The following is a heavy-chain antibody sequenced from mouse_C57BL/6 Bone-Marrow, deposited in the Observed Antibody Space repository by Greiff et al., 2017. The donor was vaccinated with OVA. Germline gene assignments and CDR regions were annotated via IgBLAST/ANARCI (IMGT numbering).Heavy chain of an antibody. D-gene: IGHD1-1*01. Sequence: QVQLQQSGPELVKPGASVKISCKASGYAFSSSWMNWVKQRPGKGLEWIGRIYPGDGDTNYNGKFKGKATLTADKSSSTAYMQLSSLTSEDSAVYFCAKAPYYYGSGDYWGQGTTLTVSS. CDR2: IYPGDGDT. CDR1: GYAFSSSW. J-gene: IGHJ2*01. V-gene: IGHV1-82*01. CDR3: AKAPYYYGSGDY.